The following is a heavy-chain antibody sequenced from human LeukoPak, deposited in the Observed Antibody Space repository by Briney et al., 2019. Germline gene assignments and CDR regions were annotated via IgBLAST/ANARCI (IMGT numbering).Heavy chain of an antibody. J-gene: IGHJ3*02. D-gene: IGHD5-18*01. Sequence: GGSLRLSCAVSGFTFSSYAMSWVRQAPGKGLEWVSAVSGSGGSTYYADSVKGRFTISRDNSKNTLHLQMNSLRAEDTAVYYCAKAHGYRYGGAFDIWGQGTMVTVSS. CDR3: AKAHGYRYGGAFDI. CDR2: VSGSGGST. CDR1: GFTFSSYA. V-gene: IGHV3-23*01.